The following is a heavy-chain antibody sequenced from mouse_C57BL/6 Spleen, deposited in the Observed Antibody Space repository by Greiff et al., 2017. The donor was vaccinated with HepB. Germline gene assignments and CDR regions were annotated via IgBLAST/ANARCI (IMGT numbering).Heavy chain of an antibody. CDR2: IYPGDGDT. J-gene: IGHJ4*01. V-gene: IGHV1-82*01. D-gene: IGHD1-1*01. CDR3: ARIGSSYYYAMDY. Sequence: QVQLQQSGPELVKPGASVKISCKASGYAFSSSWMNWVKQRPGKGLEWIGRIYPGDGDTNYNGKFKGKATLTADKSSSTAYMQLSSLTSEDSAVYFCARIGSSYYYAMDYWGQGTSVTVSS. CDR1: GYAFSSSW.